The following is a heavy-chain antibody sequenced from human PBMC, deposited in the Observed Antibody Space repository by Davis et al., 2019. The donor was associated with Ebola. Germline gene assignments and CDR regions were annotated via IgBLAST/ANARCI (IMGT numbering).Heavy chain of an antibody. CDR2: IKSDGSST. V-gene: IGHV3-74*03. CDR3: VREFSYYEEHDVFDI. CDR1: GFNIRSHW. Sequence: HTGGSLRLSCAASGFNIRSHWMHWVRQGPGRELVWVSRIKSDGSSTTYADSVKGRFTISRDNAKNTLFLQMNSLRAEDTAVYYCVREFSYYEEHDVFDIWGQGTMVTVSS. J-gene: IGHJ3*02. D-gene: IGHD3-22*01.